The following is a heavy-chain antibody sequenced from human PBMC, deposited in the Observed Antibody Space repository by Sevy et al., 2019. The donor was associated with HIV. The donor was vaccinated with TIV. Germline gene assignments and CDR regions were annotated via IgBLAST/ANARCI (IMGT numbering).Heavy chain of an antibody. D-gene: IGHD3-22*01. Sequence: GGSLRLSCAASGFIFGNYAMNWVRQAPGKGLEWISSISGAADRTHYADSVKGRFTISSDSSKNTLYLQMTSLRVEDTAVYYCVKASDPVDYYDSARALGYWGQGTLVTVSS. CDR3: VKASDPVDYYDSARALGY. CDR1: GFIFGNYA. J-gene: IGHJ4*02. V-gene: IGHV3-23*01. CDR2: ISGAADRT.